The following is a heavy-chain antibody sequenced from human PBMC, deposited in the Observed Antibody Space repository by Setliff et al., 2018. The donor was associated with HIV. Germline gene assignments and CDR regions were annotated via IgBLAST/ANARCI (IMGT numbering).Heavy chain of an antibody. CDR3: ARDYGDTPSYYYYYGMDV. CDR2: IYYSGST. Sequence: SETLSLTCTVSGGSISSGGYYWSWIRQHPGKGLEWIGYIYYSGSTYCNPSLKSRVTITVDTSKNQFYLKLSSVTAADTAVYYCARDYGDTPSYYYYYGMDVWGQGTTVTVSS. CDR1: GGSISSGGYY. D-gene: IGHD4-17*01. J-gene: IGHJ6*02. V-gene: IGHV4-31*03.